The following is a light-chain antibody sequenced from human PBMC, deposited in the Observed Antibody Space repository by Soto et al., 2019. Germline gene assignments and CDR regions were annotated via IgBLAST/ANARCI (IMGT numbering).Light chain of an antibody. CDR1: SSNIGNNY. J-gene: IGLJ2*01. CDR2: DNN. V-gene: IGLV1-51*01. Sequence: QSVLTQPPSVSAAAGQKVTISCSGSSSNIGNNYVSWYQHLPGTAPKLLIYDNNKRPSGIPDRFSGSKSGTSATLGITGLQTGDEADYYCATWDSSLSAGLFGGGTKLTVL. CDR3: ATWDSSLSAGL.